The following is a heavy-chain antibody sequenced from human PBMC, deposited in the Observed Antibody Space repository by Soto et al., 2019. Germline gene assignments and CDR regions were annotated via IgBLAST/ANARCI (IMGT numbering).Heavy chain of an antibody. CDR1: GYTFTNYY. CDR2: IYPSGGST. CDR3: ARDLSGPQDY. V-gene: IGHV1-46*01. D-gene: IGHD3-10*01. Sequence: ASVKVSCKASGYTFTNYYMHWVRQAPGQGLEWMGIIYPSGGSTTYAQKFQGRITMTRDTSTSTVYMELSSLRSEDTAVYYCARDLSGPQDYWGQGTLVTVS. J-gene: IGHJ4*02.